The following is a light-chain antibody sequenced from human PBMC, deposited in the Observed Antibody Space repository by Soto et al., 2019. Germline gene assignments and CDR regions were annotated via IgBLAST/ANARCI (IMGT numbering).Light chain of an antibody. V-gene: IGLV2-8*01. Sequence: QSVLTQPPSASGSPGQSVTISCTGTSSDVGAYNYVSWYQQYPGKAPKHMIYEVSKRPSGVPDRFSGSKSGKTASLTVSGLQREGEVAYYCTSYAGSNLWVFGGGTKLNVL. CDR1: SSDVGAYNY. J-gene: IGLJ3*02. CDR3: TSYAGSNLWV. CDR2: EVS.